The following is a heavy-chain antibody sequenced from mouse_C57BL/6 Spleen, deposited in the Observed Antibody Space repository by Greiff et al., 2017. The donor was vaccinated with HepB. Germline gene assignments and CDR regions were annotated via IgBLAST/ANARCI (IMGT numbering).Heavy chain of an antibody. CDR1: GYTFTSYW. J-gene: IGHJ3*01. CDR3: ARPAQATAWFAY. V-gene: IGHV1-50*01. D-gene: IGHD3-2*02. Sequence: QVQLQQPGAELVKPGASVKLSCKASGYTFTSYWMQWVKQRPGQGLEWIGEIDPSDSYTNYNQKFKGKATLTVDTSSSTAYMQLSSLTSEDSAVYYCARPAQATAWFAYWGQGTLVTVSA. CDR2: IDPSDSYT.